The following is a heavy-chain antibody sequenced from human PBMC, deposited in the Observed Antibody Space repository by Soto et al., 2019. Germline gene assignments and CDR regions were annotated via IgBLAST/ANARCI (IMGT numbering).Heavy chain of an antibody. V-gene: IGHV3-53*01. Sequence: EVPLVESGGGLNQPGGSLRLSCAASGFTVSKKYMNWVRQAPGKGLEWVSIIYSGGSTDYADSVKGRFTISRDNSKNTLYLQMNSLRAEDTAVYYCASGSGIVDYWGQGTLVTVSS. J-gene: IGHJ4*02. CDR3: ASGSGIVDY. D-gene: IGHD1-26*01. CDR1: GFTVSKKY. CDR2: IYSGGST.